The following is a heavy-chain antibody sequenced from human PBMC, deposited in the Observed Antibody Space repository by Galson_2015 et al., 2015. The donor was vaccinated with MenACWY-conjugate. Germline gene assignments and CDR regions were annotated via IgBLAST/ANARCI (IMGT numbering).Heavy chain of an antibody. Sequence: SLRLSCAASGSTFSSYWMSWVRQIPGKGLEWVANIKQDGRETNYVGSVKGRFTISRDNAKNSVYLQMNNLRAEDTAVYYCAKDALSDTTGRTWSYYGRDVWGQGTTVTVSS. CDR2: IKQDGRET. D-gene: IGHD1-1*01. V-gene: IGHV3-7*03. J-gene: IGHJ6*02. CDR3: AKDALSDTTGRTWSYYGRDV. CDR1: GSTFSSYW.